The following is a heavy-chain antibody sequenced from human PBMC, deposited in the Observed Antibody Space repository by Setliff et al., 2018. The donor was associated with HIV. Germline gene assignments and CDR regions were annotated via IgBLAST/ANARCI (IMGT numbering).Heavy chain of an antibody. J-gene: IGHJ4*02. D-gene: IGHD3-3*01. CDR2: IYASGRT. CDR3: ARARDFSSGQDN. V-gene: IGHV4-61*09. Sequence: PSETLSLTCTVSGGSISSGTYYWSWIRQPAGKGLEWLGHIYASGRTSYSPSLMSRITISVDTSRNQFSLKLSSVTAADTAIYYCARARDFSSGQDNWGQGTLVTVSS. CDR1: GGSISSGTYY.